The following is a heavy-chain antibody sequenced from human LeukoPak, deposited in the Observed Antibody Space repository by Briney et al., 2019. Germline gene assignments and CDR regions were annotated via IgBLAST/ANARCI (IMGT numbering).Heavy chain of an antibody. Sequence: SETLSLTCTVSGGSISSYYWSWIRQPPGKGLEWIGYIYYSGSTNYNPSLKSRVTISVDTSENQFSLKLSSVTAADTAVYYCARGSKAARNGAFDIWGQGTMVTVSS. J-gene: IGHJ3*02. CDR1: GGSISSYY. CDR3: ARGSKAARNGAFDI. CDR2: IYYSGST. V-gene: IGHV4-59*01. D-gene: IGHD6-6*01.